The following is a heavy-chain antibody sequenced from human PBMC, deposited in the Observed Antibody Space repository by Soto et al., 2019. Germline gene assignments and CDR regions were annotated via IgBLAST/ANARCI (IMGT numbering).Heavy chain of an antibody. CDR2: ISYDGSNK. V-gene: IGHV3-30-3*01. CDR3: ATSTVPAN. CDR1: GFTFSSYA. Sequence: GGSLRLSCAASGFTFSSYAMHWVRQAPGKGLEWVAVISYDGSNKYYADSVKGRFTISRDNSKNTLYLQMNSLRAEDTAVYYCATSTVPANWGQGTLVTVSS. J-gene: IGHJ4*02. D-gene: IGHD4-17*01.